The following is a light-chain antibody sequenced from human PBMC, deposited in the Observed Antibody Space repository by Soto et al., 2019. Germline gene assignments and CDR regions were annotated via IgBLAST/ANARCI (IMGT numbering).Light chain of an antibody. CDR2: AAS. V-gene: IGKV1-9*01. J-gene: IGKJ5*01. CDR3: QQLNSYPSIT. CDR1: QGISSY. Sequence: DIQLTQSPSFVSASVGGRVTITCRASQGISSYLAWNQQKPGKAPKLLIYAASTLQSGVPSRFSGSGCGTEFTLTISSLQPEDFATYYCQQLNSYPSITFGQGTRLEIK.